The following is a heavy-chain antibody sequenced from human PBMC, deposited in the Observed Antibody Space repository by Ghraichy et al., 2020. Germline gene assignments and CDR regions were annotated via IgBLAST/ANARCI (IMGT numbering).Heavy chain of an antibody. CDR3: TRVLSYYGGNSLRFDS. J-gene: IGHJ4*02. V-gene: IGHV3-73*01. CDR2: IRTKTNTYAT. Sequence: GGSLRLSEIGCAHVCTPATFRNLLCAFLLEKEWVGRIRTKTNTYATTYAASVKGRFTISRDDSKNTAYLQMNSLKTEDTAVYYCTRVLSYYGGNSLRFDSWGQGTLVTVSS. D-gene: IGHD4-23*01. CDR1: AHVCTPAT.